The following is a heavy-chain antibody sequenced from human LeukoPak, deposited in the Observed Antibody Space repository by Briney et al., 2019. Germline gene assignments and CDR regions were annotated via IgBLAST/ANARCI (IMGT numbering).Heavy chain of an antibody. Sequence: SETLSLTCTVSGGSISSYYWSWIRQPPGKGLEWIGYIYYSGTTNYNPSLKTRVTISVDTSKNQFSLKLSSVTAADTAVYYCVRDAYWGQGTLVTVSS. J-gene: IGHJ4*02. CDR1: GGSISSYY. CDR3: VRDAY. V-gene: IGHV4-59*12. CDR2: IYYSGTT.